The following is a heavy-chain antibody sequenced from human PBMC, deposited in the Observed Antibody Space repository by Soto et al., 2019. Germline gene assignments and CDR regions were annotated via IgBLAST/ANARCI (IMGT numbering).Heavy chain of an antibody. V-gene: IGHV4-31*03. CDR3: ARSFPFRYYYDSSGTWFDP. J-gene: IGHJ5*02. CDR1: GGSISSGGYY. CDR2: IYYSGST. D-gene: IGHD3-22*01. Sequence: SETLSLTCTVSGGSISSGGYYWSWIRQHPGKGLEWIGYIYYSGSTYYNPSLKSRVTISVDTSKNQFSLKLSSVTAADTAVYYCARSFPFRYYYDSSGTWFDPWGQGTLVTVSS.